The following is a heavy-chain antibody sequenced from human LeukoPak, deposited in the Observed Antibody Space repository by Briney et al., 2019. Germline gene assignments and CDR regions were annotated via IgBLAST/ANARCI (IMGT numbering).Heavy chain of an antibody. CDR1: GFTFSSYS. V-gene: IGHV3-48*01. Sequence: GGSLRLSCAASGFTFSSYSMNWVRQAPGKGLEWVSYISSSSSTIYYADSVKGRFTISRDNAKNSLYLQMNSLRAEDTAVYYCARGSCYDFWSGYYFNWYFDLWGRGTLVTVSS. CDR3: ARGSCYDFWSGYYFNWYFDL. D-gene: IGHD3-3*01. J-gene: IGHJ2*01. CDR2: ISSSSSTI.